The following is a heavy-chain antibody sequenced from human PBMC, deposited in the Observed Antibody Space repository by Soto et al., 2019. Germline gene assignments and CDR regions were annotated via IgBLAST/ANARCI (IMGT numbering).Heavy chain of an antibody. CDR3: ARVLYYYDSSGDLS. J-gene: IGHJ4*02. D-gene: IGHD3-22*01. V-gene: IGHV3-48*03. Sequence: GGSLRLSCAASGFTFSSYEMNWVRQAPGKGLEWVSYISSSGSTIYYADSVKGRFTISRDNAKNSLYLQMNSLRAEDTAVYYCARVLYYYDSSGDLSWGQGTLVTVSS. CDR1: GFTFSSYE. CDR2: ISSSGSTI.